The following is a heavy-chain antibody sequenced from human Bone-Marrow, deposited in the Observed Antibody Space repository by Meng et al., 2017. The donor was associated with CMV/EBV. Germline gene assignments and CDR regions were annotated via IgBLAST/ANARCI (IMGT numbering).Heavy chain of an antibody. J-gene: IGHJ4*02. D-gene: IGHD3-3*01. CDR3: ARTPITIFGVVIVYFDY. CDR2: IYYNGST. CDR1: GGSISSSSYY. Sequence: SETLSLTCTVSGGSISSSSYYWSWIRQPPGKGLEWIGYIYYNGSTNYNPSLKSRVTISVDTSKNQFSLKVSSVTAADTAVYYCARTPITIFGVVIVYFDYWGQGTLVTVSS. V-gene: IGHV4-61*01.